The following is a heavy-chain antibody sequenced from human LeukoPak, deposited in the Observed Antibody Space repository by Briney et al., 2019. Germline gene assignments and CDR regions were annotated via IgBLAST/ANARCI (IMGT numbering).Heavy chain of an antibody. Sequence: GGSLRLSCAASGFSFSSYSMYWVRQAPGKGLEWVSSISSSSSYIYYADSVKGRFTISRDNAKNSLYLQMNSLRAEDTALYYCVKDLENCGGDCYLLQFWGQGTLVTVSS. V-gene: IGHV3-21*04. CDR3: VKDLENCGGDCYLLQF. D-gene: IGHD2-21*02. CDR2: ISSSSSYI. J-gene: IGHJ4*02. CDR1: GFSFSSYS.